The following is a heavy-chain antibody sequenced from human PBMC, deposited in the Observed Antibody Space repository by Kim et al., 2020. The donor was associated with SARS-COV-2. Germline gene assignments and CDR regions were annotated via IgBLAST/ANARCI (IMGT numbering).Heavy chain of an antibody. CDR3: ARAMVRGVILLRGYNWFDP. Sequence: SRVTISVDTSKNQFSLKLSSVTAADTAVYYCARAMVRGVILLRGYNWFDPWGQGTLVTVSS. V-gene: IGHV4-34*01. J-gene: IGHJ5*02. D-gene: IGHD3-10*01.